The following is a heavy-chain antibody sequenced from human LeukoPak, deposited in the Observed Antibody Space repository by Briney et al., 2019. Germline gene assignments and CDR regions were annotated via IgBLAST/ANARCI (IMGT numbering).Heavy chain of an antibody. J-gene: IGHJ4*02. D-gene: IGHD5-18*01. V-gene: IGHV3-66*01. CDR2: IYSGGST. CDR1: GFTFSSYR. CDR3: ARDFDTATYYFDY. Sequence: GGSLRLSCAASGFTFSSYRMHWVRQAPGKGLEWVSVIYSGGSTYYADSVKGRFTISRDNSKNTLYLQMNSLRAEDTAVYYCARDFDTATYYFDYWGQGTLVTVSS.